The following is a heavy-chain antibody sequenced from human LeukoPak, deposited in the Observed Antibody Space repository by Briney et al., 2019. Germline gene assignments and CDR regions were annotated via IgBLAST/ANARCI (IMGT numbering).Heavy chain of an antibody. CDR2: ISYDGSNK. Sequence: GGSLRLSCAASGFTFSSYAMHWVRQAPGKGLEWVAVISYDGSNKYYADSVKGRFTISRDNSKNTLYLQMNSLRAEDTAVYYCARQWFQRNGDAFDIWGQGTMVTVSS. D-gene: IGHD3-22*01. J-gene: IGHJ3*02. CDR1: GFTFSSYA. CDR3: ARQWFQRNGDAFDI. V-gene: IGHV3-30-3*01.